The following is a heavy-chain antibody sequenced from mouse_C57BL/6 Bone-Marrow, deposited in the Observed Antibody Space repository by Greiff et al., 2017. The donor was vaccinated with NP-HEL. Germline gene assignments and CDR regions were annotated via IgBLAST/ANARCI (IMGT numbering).Heavy chain of an antibody. J-gene: IGHJ3*01. CDR2: IDPSDSYT. CDR3: ARDFLAWFAY. V-gene: IGHV1-59*01. CDR1: GYTFTSYW. Sequence: QVQLKQPGAELVRPGTSVKLSCKASGYTFTSYWMHWVKQRPGQGLEWIGVIDPSDSYTNYNQKFKGKATLTADTSSSTAYMQLSSLTYEDSAVYYCARDFLAWFAYWGQGTLVTVSA.